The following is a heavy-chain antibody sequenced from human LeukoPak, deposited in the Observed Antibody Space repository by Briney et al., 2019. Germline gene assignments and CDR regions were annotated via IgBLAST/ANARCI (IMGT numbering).Heavy chain of an antibody. CDR3: ARGTTLVTNYFDY. CDR2: IIPIFGTA. D-gene: IGHD5-18*01. J-gene: IGHJ4*02. Sequence: ASVQVSCQASGGTFSSYAISWARQAPGQGLEWMGGIIPIFGTANYAQKFQGRVTITADESTSTAYMELSSLRSEDTAVYYCARGTTLVTNYFDYWGQGTLVTVSS. CDR1: GGTFSSYA. V-gene: IGHV1-69*13.